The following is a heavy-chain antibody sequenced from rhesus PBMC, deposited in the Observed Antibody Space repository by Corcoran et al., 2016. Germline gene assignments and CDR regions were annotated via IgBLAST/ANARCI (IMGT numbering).Heavy chain of an antibody. CDR3: ARVSPHSSGWYSNGLDS. V-gene: IGHV2S1*01. D-gene: IGHD6-31*01. CDR2: SYWDVDK. Sequence: QVTLKESGPALVKPTQTLTLTCTFSGFSLSTSGLGVGWIRQPPGKALEWLASSYWDVDKYSSTALKCRRTSSKETTKIQVVLTMTNMDPVDTATYCCARVSPHSSGWYSNGLDSWGQGVVVTVSS. CDR1: GFSLSTSGLG. J-gene: IGHJ6*01.